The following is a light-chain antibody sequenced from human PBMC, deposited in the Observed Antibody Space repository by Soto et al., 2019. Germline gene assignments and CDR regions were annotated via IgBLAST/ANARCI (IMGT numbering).Light chain of an antibody. J-gene: IGKJ4*01. Sequence: EIVLTQSPGTLSLSPGERATLSCRASQSIASSYLAWYQQRPGQPPRLLLYRTFNRATGIPDRFSGGGSGTDFTLTISSLEPEDSALYFCQQFNSSPLTFGVGTKVEI. V-gene: IGKV3-20*01. CDR1: QSIASSY. CDR2: RTF. CDR3: QQFNSSPLT.